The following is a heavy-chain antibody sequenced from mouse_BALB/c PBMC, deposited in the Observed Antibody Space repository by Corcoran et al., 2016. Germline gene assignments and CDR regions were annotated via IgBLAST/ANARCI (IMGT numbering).Heavy chain of an antibody. CDR3: ARADSSGHYFDY. CDR2: IDPANGNT. Sequence: EVQLQQSGAELVKPGASVKLSCTASGFNIKDTYMHWVKQRPEQGLEWIGRIDPANGNTKYDPKFQGKATITADTSSNTAYLQLSSLTSEDTAVYYCARADSSGHYFDYWGQDTTLTVSS. V-gene: IGHV14-3*02. CDR1: GFNIKDTY. J-gene: IGHJ2*01. D-gene: IGHD3-2*01.